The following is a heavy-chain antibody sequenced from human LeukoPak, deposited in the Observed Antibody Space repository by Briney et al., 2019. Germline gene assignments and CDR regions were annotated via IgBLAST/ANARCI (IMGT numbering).Heavy chain of an antibody. D-gene: IGHD3-22*01. CDR1: GVTFSNYA. CDR2: INGGGGNT. Sequence: GGSLRLSCAASGVTFSNYAMNWVRPAPGKALEWVSAINGGGGNTYYADTVKGRFTIDRDNSKNTLYLQMNSLRAEDAAVYYCAKESADYYDSSGYDYWGQGTLVTVSS. V-gene: IGHV3-23*01. J-gene: IGHJ4*02. CDR3: AKESADYYDSSGYDY.